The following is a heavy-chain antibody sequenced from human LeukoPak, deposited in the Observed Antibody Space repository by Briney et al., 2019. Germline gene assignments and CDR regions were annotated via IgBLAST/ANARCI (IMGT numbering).Heavy chain of an antibody. D-gene: IGHD2-21*02. CDR1: GGTFSSYA. CDR2: IIPIFGTA. V-gene: IGHV1-69*13. Sequence: GASVKVSCKASGGTFSSYAISWVRQAPGQGLEWMGGIIPIFGTANYAQKFQGRVTITADESTSTAYMELSSLRSEDTAVYYCARDDPLAHCGGDCYSSGYYYGMDVWGQGTTVTVSS. CDR3: ARDDPLAHCGGDCYSSGYYYGMDV. J-gene: IGHJ6*02.